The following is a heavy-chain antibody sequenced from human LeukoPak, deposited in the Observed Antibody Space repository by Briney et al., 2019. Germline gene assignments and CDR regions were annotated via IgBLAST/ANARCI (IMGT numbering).Heavy chain of an antibody. CDR1: GGSISNYY. Sequence: SETLSLTCTVSGGSISNYYWTWIRQPAGKGLEWIGRIYTSGGTNYNPSLKSRVTMSVDTSTNQFSLKLSSVTAADTAMYYCARAAEYSSGWYLFDFWGQGILVTVSA. J-gene: IGHJ4*02. CDR2: IYTSGGT. CDR3: ARAAEYSSGWYLFDF. V-gene: IGHV4-4*07. D-gene: IGHD6-19*01.